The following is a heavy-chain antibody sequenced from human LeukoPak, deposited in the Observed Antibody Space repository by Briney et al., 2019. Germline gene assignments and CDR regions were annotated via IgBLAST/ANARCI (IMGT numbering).Heavy chain of an antibody. Sequence: GGSLRLSCAASGFTFSSYAMSWVRQAPGKGLEWVSAISGSGGSTYYADSVKGRFTISRDNSKNTLYLQMNSLRAEDTAVYYCAKGNIVVVVAAREYYLDYWGQGTLVTVSS. CDR1: GFTFSSYA. V-gene: IGHV3-23*01. CDR2: ISGSGGST. D-gene: IGHD2-15*01. CDR3: AKGNIVVVVAAREYYLDY. J-gene: IGHJ4*02.